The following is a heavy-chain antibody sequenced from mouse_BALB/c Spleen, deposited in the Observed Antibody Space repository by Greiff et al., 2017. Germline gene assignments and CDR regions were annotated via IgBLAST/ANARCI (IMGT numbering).Heavy chain of an antibody. CDR1: GFTFTDYY. J-gene: IGHJ1*01. Sequence: EVQLQESGAELVRPGALVKMSCKASGFTFTDYYMHWVQQRPGQGLEWIGWIDTENGNTIYDPKFQGKASITADTASNTAYLQLISLTSEATAVYYCAHYSGSSPWYFDVWGAGTTVTVSS. V-gene: IGHV14-1*02. CDR3: AHYSGSSPWYFDV. D-gene: IGHD1-1*01. CDR2: IDTENGNT.